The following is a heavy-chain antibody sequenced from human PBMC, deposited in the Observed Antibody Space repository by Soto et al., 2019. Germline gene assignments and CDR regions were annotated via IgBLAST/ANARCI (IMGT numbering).Heavy chain of an antibody. Sequence: GGSLRVSCAASGFTFNAYTMHWVRQAPGKGLEWVSLISWDGGITYYGDSVKGRFTVSRDNSDNSLYLQMTSLRSDDTAFYYCAKDSYDILTGQKRYFDSWGQGTLGTGS. J-gene: IGHJ4*02. CDR3: AKDSYDILTGQKRYFDS. D-gene: IGHD3-9*01. CDR1: GFTFNAYT. V-gene: IGHV3-43*01. CDR2: ISWDGGIT.